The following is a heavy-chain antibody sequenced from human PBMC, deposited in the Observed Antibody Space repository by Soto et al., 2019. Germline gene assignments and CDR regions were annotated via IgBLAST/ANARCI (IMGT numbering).Heavy chain of an antibody. CDR1: GGTFRAYY. Sequence: SQARSLTCGVSGGTFRAYYWSWIRQPPGKGLEWIGEIHHSGSTNYNPSLKSRVTISVDTSKNQFSLKLSSVTAADTALYYCARHAEHLLDFWGQGALVTVSS. J-gene: IGHJ4*02. CDR2: IHHSGST. CDR3: ARHAEHLLDF. V-gene: IGHV4-34*01.